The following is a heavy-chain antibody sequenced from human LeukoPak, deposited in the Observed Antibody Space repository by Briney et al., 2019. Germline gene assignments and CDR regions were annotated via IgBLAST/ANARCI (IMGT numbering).Heavy chain of an antibody. D-gene: IGHD3-22*01. Sequence: GASVKVSCKASGYTFTSYYMHWVRQAPGQGLEWMGIINPSGGSTSYAQKFQGRATMTRDTSTSTVYMELSSLRSEDTAVYYCARVLRDYYDSSGYLDYWGQGTLVTVSS. CDR1: GYTFTSYY. V-gene: IGHV1-46*01. J-gene: IGHJ4*02. CDR2: INPSGGST. CDR3: ARVLRDYYDSSGYLDY.